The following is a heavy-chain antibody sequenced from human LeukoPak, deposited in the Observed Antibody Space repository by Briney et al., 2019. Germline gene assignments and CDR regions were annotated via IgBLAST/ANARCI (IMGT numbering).Heavy chain of an antibody. J-gene: IGHJ3*02. Sequence: GGSLRFSCVASGFTFNRFGMSWVRQAPGKGLEWVSAISGSGGSTYYADSVKGRFTISRDNSKNTLYLQMNSLRAEDTAVYYCAKVDVWELLPLGAFDIWGQGTMVTVSS. CDR1: GFTFNRFG. CDR3: AKVDVWELLPLGAFDI. CDR2: ISGSGGST. V-gene: IGHV3-23*01. D-gene: IGHD1-26*01.